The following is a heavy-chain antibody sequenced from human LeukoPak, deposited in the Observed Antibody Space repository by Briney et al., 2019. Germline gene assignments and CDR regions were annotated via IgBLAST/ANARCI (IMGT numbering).Heavy chain of an antibody. V-gene: IGHV4-34*01. Sequence: SETLSLTCAVYGGSFSGYYWSWIRQPPGKGLEWIGEINHSGSTNYNPSLKSRVTISVDTSKNQFSLKLSSVTAADTAVYYRARGGSSGWYGTDDAFDIWGQGTMVTVSS. CDR3: ARGGSSGWYGTDDAFDI. J-gene: IGHJ3*02. CDR1: GGSFSGYY. CDR2: INHSGST. D-gene: IGHD6-19*01.